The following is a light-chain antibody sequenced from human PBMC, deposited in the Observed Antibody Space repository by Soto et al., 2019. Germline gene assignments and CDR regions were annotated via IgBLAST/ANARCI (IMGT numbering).Light chain of an antibody. J-gene: IGKJ1*01. Sequence: DIQMTQSPSTLSASVGDRVTITCRASQSISSWLAWYQQKPGKAPKLLIYDASSLESGVPSRFSGSGSGTEFTLTISSLQHDDFATYYCQQYNSLTFGQGTKVEIK. V-gene: IGKV1-5*01. CDR2: DAS. CDR1: QSISSW. CDR3: QQYNSLT.